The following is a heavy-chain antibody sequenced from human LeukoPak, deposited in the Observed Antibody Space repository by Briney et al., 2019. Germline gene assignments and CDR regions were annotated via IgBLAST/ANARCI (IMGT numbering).Heavy chain of an antibody. V-gene: IGHV1-3*01. D-gene: IGHD6-6*01. Sequence: GASVTVSCKASGYTFTSYAMHWVRQAPGQRLEWMGWINAGNGNTKYSQKFQGRVTITRDTSASTAYMELSSLRSEDTAVYYCARGYPKIAARYFDYWGQGTLVTVSS. CDR1: GYTFTSYA. CDR2: INAGNGNT. J-gene: IGHJ4*02. CDR3: ARGYPKIAARYFDY.